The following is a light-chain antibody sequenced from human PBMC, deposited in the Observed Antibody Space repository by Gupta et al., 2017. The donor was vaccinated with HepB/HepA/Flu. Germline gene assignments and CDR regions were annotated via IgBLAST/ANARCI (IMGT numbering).Light chain of an antibody. Sequence: EIVLTQSPATLSLSPGERATLSCRASESVSSYLAWYQQKPGQAPRLLIYDASNRATGIPARFSGSGSGTEFTLTISSREPEDFAVYYCQHRNKWLFTFGHGTNVDI. CDR1: ESVSSY. V-gene: IGKV3-11*01. J-gene: IGKJ3*01. CDR2: DAS. CDR3: QHRNKWLFT.